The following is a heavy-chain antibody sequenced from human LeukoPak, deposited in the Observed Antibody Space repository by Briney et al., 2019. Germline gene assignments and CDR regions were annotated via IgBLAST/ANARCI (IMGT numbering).Heavy chain of an antibody. V-gene: IGHV4-59*01. Sequence: SETLSLTCIVSGGSISSYYWSWIRQPPGKGLEWIGYIYYSGTTNYNPSLKTRVTLSVDTSKNQFSLKLSSVTAADTAVYYCARGGYCSGGSCYATYGYWGQGTLVTVSS. J-gene: IGHJ4*02. CDR1: GGSISSYY. CDR3: ARGGYCSGGSCYATYGY. CDR2: IYYSGTT. D-gene: IGHD2-15*01.